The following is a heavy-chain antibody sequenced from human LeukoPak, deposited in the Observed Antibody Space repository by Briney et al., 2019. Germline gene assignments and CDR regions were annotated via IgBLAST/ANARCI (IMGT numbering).Heavy chain of an antibody. Sequence: PSETLSLTCAVSDDSFSSHYWTWSRQPPGKGLEWIGEISYIGSTNYNPSLKRRVTISIDTSRNQFSLRLSSVTAADTAVYYCARDLVTVTKGFDIWGQGTMVSVSS. J-gene: IGHJ3*02. V-gene: IGHV4-59*11. CDR2: ISYIGST. CDR1: DDSFSSHY. CDR3: ARDLVTVTKGFDI. D-gene: IGHD4-17*01.